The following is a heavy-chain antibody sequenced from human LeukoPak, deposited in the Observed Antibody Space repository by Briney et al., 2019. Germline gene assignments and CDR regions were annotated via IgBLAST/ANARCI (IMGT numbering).Heavy chain of an antibody. CDR1: GVTVSSNY. Sequence: PGGSLRLSCAVFGVTVSSNYMSWVRQAPGKGLEWVSVLYGGGTTYYADSVKGRFTISRDNAKNSLYLQMNSLRAEDTAVYYCARGGSSFYGSGSYYNIDWGQGTLVTVSS. CDR2: LYGGGTT. D-gene: IGHD3-10*01. J-gene: IGHJ4*02. V-gene: IGHV3-53*01. CDR3: ARGGSSFYGSGSYYNID.